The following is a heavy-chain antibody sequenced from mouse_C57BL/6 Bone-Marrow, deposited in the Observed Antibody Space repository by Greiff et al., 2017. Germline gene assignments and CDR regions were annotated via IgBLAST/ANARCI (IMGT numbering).Heavy chain of an antibody. V-gene: IGHV2-6-1*01. CDR3: ARHDPLSTVVAPDAMDY. Sequence: VQLVESGPGLVAPSQSLSITCTVSGFSLTSYGVHWVRQPPGKGLGWLVVIWSDGSTTYNSALKSRLSISKDNSKSQVFLKMNSLQTVDTAMYYCARHDPLSTVVAPDAMDYWGQGTSVTVSS. D-gene: IGHD1-1*01. CDR2: IWSDGST. J-gene: IGHJ4*01. CDR1: GFSLTSYG.